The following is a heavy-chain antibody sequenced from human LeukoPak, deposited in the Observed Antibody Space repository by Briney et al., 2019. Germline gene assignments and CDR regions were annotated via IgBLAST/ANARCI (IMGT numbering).Heavy chain of an antibody. V-gene: IGHV4-34*01. CDR1: GGSFSGYY. CDR2: INHSGST. CDR3: ARVKGFYCSSTSCNDY. J-gene: IGHJ4*02. Sequence: PSETLSLTCAVDGGSFSGYYWSWIRQPPGKGLEWVGEINHSGSTNYNPSLKSRVTISVDTSKNQISLKLSSVTAADTAVYYCARVKGFYCSSTSCNDYWGQGTLVTVSS. D-gene: IGHD2-2*01.